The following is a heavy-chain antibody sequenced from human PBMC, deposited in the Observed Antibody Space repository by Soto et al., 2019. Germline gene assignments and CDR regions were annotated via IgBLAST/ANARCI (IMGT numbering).Heavy chain of an antibody. CDR2: ISAYSGNT. V-gene: IGHV1-18*01. CDR1: GYTFTSYG. J-gene: IGHJ4*02. D-gene: IGHD2-2*01. CDR3: ARWEVVVVPAAPKLYFDY. Sequence: ASVKVSCKASGYTFTSYGISWVRQAPGQGLEWMGWISAYSGNTNYAQKLQSRVTMTTDTSTSTAYMELRSLRSDDTAVYYCARWEVVVVPAAPKLYFDYWGQGTLVTVSS.